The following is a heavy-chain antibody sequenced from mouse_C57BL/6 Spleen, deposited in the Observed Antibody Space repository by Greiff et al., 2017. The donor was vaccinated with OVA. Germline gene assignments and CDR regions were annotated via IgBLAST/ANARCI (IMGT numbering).Heavy chain of an antibody. V-gene: IGHV8-12*01. CDR1: GFSLSTSGMG. CDR2: IYCDDDK. Sequence: QVTLKESGPGILQSSPSLSLSCSFSGFSLSTSGMGLSWLRPPSGQGLDWLAHIYCDDDKCYNPTLKSRLTITTDTSTNQVFLKITSVDNADTATYYCARGALCSNYEGYWYFDVWGTGTTVTVSS. J-gene: IGHJ1*03. D-gene: IGHD2-5*01. CDR3: ARGALCSNYEGYWYFDV.